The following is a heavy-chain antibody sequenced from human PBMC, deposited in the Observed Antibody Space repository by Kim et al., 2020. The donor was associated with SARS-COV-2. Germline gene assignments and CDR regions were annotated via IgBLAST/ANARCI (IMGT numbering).Heavy chain of an antibody. D-gene: IGHD3-22*01. Sequence: SVKVSCKASGGTFSSYAISWVRQAPGQGLEWMGGIIPIFGTANYAQKFQGRVTITADASTSTAYMELSSLSSEDTAVYYCARDRQSYYDSSGYNGGAFDIWGQGTMVTVSS. CDR1: GGTFSSYA. CDR2: IIPIFGTA. J-gene: IGHJ3*02. CDR3: ARDRQSYYDSSGYNGGAFDI. V-gene: IGHV1-69*13.